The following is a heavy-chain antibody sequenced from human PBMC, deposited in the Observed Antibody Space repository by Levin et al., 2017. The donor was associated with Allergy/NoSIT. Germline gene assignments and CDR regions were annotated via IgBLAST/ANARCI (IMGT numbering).Heavy chain of an antibody. CDR3: ASRTYGSGSVDY. J-gene: IGHJ4*02. CDR2: ISSSGSTI. D-gene: IGHD3-10*01. CDR1: GFTFSSYE. V-gene: IGHV3-48*03. Sequence: GGSLRLSCAASGFTFSSYEMNWVRQAPGKGLEWVSYISSSGSTIYYADSVKGRFTISRDNAKNSLYLQMNSLRAEDTAVYYCASRTYGSGSVDYWGQGTLVTVSS.